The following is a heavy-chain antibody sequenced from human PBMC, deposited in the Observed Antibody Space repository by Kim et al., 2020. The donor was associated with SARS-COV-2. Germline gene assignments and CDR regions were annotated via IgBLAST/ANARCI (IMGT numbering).Heavy chain of an antibody. J-gene: IGHJ4*02. CDR3: MKGGWGWIWDH. CDR1: GFTFIGHA. D-gene: IGHD2-2*03. CDR2: IDGSDGTT. V-gene: IGHV3-23*01. Sequence: GGSLRLSCTTSGFTFIGHAMSWVRQAPGQGLEWVSSIDGSDGTTYYVDSVKGRFTISRDDAKSTLYLQMRALRADDTATYYCMKGGWGWIWDHWGQGTLV.